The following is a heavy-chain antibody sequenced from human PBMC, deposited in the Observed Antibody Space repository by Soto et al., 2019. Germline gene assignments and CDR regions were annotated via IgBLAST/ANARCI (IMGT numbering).Heavy chain of an antibody. V-gene: IGHV1-18*01. CDR1: GYTFTDYG. Sequence: ASVKVSCKTSGYTFTDYGISWVRQAPGQGLEWMGWISTAHSDVGYAQKFQGRFTMTTDKSTSTAYMELRSLTSDDTAVYFCERDLTYIRQYWGQGTLVTVSS. CDR3: ERDLTYIRQY. CDR2: ISTAHSDV. D-gene: IGHD2-2*02. J-gene: IGHJ4*02.